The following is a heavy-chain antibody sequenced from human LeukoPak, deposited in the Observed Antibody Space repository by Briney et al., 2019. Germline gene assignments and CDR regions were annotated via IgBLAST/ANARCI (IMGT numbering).Heavy chain of an antibody. CDR1: GGSISSYY. D-gene: IGHD3-10*01. CDR2: IYTSGST. J-gene: IGHJ5*02. V-gene: IGHV4-4*07. CDR3: AREPPNYYGSGSTFGNWFDP. Sequence: SETLSLTCTVSGGSISSYYWSWIRQPAGKGLEWIGRIYTSGSTNYDPSLKSRVTMSVDTSKNQFSLKLSSVTAADTAVYYCAREPPNYYGSGSTFGNWFDPWGQGTLVTVSS.